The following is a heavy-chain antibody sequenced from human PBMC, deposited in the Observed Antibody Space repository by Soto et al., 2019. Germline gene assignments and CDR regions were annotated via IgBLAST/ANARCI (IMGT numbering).Heavy chain of an antibody. J-gene: IGHJ4*02. V-gene: IGHV1-46*03. CDR1: GYTFTSYY. CDR2: INPSGGST. CDR3: AIVYCSGGSCYSIHY. D-gene: IGHD2-15*01. Sequence: ASVKVSCKASGYTFTSYYMHWVRQAPGQGLEWMGIINPSGGSTSYAQKFQGRVTMTRDTSTSTVYMELSSLRSEDTAVYYCAIVYCSGGSCYSIHYWGQGTLVTVSS.